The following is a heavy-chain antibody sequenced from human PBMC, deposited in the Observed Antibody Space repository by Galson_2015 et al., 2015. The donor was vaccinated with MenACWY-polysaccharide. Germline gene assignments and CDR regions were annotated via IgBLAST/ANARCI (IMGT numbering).Heavy chain of an antibody. V-gene: IGHV3-21*01. CDR3: ARDRQAIVGVPAVACDL. D-gene: IGHD2-2*01. CDR2: ISSNSDSI. J-gene: IGHJ2*01. CDR1: GFTFSSYS. Sequence: SLRLSCAASGFTFSSYSMNWVRQAPGKGLEWVSSISSNSDSIYYADSVKGRFTISRDNAKSSLYLQMNSLRAEDTAVYYCARDRQAIVGVPAVACDLLGRGTLVTVSS.